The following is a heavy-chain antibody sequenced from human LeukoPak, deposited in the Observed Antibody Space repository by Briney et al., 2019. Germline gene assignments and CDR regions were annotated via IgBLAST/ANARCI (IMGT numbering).Heavy chain of an antibody. Sequence: GGSLRLSCAPSGFTFSNYAMSWVRQAPGKGLEWVAVISYDGSNKYYADSVKGRFTISRDNSKNTLYLQMNSLRAEDTAVYYCARDGADYYDSSGYYFDYWGQGTLVTVSS. D-gene: IGHD3-22*01. V-gene: IGHV3-30-3*01. CDR2: ISYDGSNK. J-gene: IGHJ4*02. CDR3: ARDGADYYDSSGYYFDY. CDR1: GFTFSNYA.